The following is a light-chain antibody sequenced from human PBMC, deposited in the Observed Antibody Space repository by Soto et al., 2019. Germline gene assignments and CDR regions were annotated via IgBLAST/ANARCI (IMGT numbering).Light chain of an antibody. V-gene: IGLV1-40*01. CDR2: GNS. J-gene: IGLJ1*01. CDR1: SSNIGAGYD. CDR3: QSYDSSWGV. Sequence: QSALTQPPSVSGALWKRVTISCTGSSSNIGAGYDVHWYQQLPGTAPKLLIYGNSNRPSGVPDRFSGSKSGTSASLAITGLQAEDEADYYCQSYDSSWGVFGTGTKVTVL.